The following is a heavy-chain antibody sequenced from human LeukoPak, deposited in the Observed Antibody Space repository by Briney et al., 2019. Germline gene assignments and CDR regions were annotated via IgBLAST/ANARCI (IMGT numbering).Heavy chain of an antibody. D-gene: IGHD3-10*01. V-gene: IGHV4-4*07. CDR1: GGSITSYY. J-gene: IGHJ4*02. CDR2: IYSSGIT. Sequence: SETLSLTCSVSGGSITSYYWSWIRRPAGKGLEWIGRIYSSGITNYSPSLKSRVTMSVDTSRNQFSLKLTSVTAADTAVYYCARETWEGSGSYWADWGQGTLVTVSS. CDR3: ARETWEGSGSYWAD.